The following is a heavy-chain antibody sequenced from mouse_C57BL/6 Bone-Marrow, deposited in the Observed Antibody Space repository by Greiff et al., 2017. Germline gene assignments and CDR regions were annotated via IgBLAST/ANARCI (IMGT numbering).Heavy chain of an antibody. CDR2: IYPRSGNT. Sequence: QVQLQQSGAELARPGASVKLSCKASGYTFTSYGISWVKQRTGQGLEWIGEIYPRSGNTYYNEKFKGKATLTADKSSSTAYMGLRSLTSEDSAVYFCARNWDEGYWGQGTTLTVSS. CDR1: GYTFTSYG. D-gene: IGHD4-1*01. J-gene: IGHJ2*01. CDR3: ARNWDEGY. V-gene: IGHV1-81*01.